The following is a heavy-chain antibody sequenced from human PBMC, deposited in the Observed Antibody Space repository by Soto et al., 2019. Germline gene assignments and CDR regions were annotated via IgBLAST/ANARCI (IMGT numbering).Heavy chain of an antibody. CDR3: ASHYDMWSGYLSPVDY. Sequence: QVQLVESGGDLVKPGGSLRLSCAASGYTFSDYYMSWIHQAPGKGLEGISYIDTSGTKIYYADSVKGRFTITRDNAKNSLYLEMNSLRDEDTAVYYCASHYDMWSGYLSPVDYWGQGTLVTVSS. J-gene: IGHJ4*02. D-gene: IGHD3-3*01. CDR1: GYTFSDYY. CDR2: IDTSGTKI. V-gene: IGHV3-11*01.